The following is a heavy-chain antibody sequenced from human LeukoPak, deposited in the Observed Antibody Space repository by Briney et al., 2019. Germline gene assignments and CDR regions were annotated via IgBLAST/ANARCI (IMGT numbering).Heavy chain of an antibody. CDR1: GGSFSGYY. J-gene: IGHJ3*02. CDR3: ARPGSYFAFDI. Sequence: SETLSLTCAVYGGSFSGYYWSWIRQPPGKGLEWIGEINHSGSTNYNPSLKSRVTISVDTSKNQFSLKLSSVTAADTAVYYCARPGSYFAFDIWGQGTMVTVSS. D-gene: IGHD1-26*01. V-gene: IGHV4-34*01. CDR2: INHSGST.